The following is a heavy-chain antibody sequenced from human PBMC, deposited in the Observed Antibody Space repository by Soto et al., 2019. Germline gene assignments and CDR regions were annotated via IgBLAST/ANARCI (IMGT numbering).Heavy chain of an antibody. Sequence: LQESGGDLVQPGGSLRLSCAASGFRFSVFGMNWVRQAPGKGLEWIAYISSSSTTIVYGGSVEGLFTVSRDNVDNSLYLQMKSLRDDDTAVYYCARDRGGVVAGFNWLDPWGHGTPVTVST. V-gene: IGHV3-48*02. J-gene: IGHJ5*02. CDR3: ARDRGGVVAGFNWLDP. CDR2: ISSSSTTI. CDR1: GFRFSVFG. D-gene: IGHD6-19*01.